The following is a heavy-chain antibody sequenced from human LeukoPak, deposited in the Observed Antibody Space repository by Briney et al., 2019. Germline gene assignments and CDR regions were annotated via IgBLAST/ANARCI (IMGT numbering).Heavy chain of an antibody. CDR3: ARSYYYDSSHTVDY. CDR1: GLTFSDYY. CDR2: ISSSGSII. Sequence: PWGSLRLSCAASGLTFSDYYMSWICQAPGKGLEWVSYISSSGSIIYYADSVKGRFTISRDNSKNTLYLQMNSLRAEDTAVYYCARSYYYDSSHTVDYWGQGTLVTVSS. J-gene: IGHJ4*02. V-gene: IGHV3-11*04. D-gene: IGHD3-22*01.